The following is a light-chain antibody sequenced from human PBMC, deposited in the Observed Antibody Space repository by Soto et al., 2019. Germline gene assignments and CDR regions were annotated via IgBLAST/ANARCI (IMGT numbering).Light chain of an antibody. CDR3: QQANIFPIT. CDR2: EAS. Sequence: DIQMTQSPSSVSASVGDRVTITCRASQGIGSWLAWYQQKPGKAPKLLIYEASSLQSGVPSRFSGSGSETDFTLTISSLQPDDFATYYCQQANIFPITFGQGTRLDIK. J-gene: IGKJ5*01. V-gene: IGKV1-12*01. CDR1: QGIGSW.